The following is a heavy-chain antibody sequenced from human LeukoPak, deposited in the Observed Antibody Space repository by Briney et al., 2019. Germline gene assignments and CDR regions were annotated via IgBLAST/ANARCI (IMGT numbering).Heavy chain of an antibody. J-gene: IGHJ5*02. D-gene: IGHD5-18*01. CDR2: IDYSGST. CDR1: GGSISSYY. V-gene: IGHV4-59*08. Sequence: PSETLSLICTVSGGSISSYYWSWIRQPPGKGLEWIGYIDYSGSTNYNPSLKSRVTISVDTSKNQFSLKLSSVTAADTAVYYCARLGYSYGYTALDPWGQGTLVTVSS. CDR3: ARLGYSYGYTALDP.